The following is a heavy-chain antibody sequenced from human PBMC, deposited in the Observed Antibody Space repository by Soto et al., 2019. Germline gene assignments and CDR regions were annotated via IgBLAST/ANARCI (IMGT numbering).Heavy chain of an antibody. J-gene: IGHJ4*02. V-gene: IGHV1-69*13. CDR3: ARGGVATILGYFDY. Sequence: SVKVSCKASGGTFSSYAISWVRQAPGQGLEWMGGIIPIFGTANYAQKFQGRVTITADESTSTADMELRSLRPEDTAVYYCARGGVATILGYFDYWGQGTLVTVSS. CDR1: GGTFSSYA. D-gene: IGHD5-12*01. CDR2: IIPIFGTA.